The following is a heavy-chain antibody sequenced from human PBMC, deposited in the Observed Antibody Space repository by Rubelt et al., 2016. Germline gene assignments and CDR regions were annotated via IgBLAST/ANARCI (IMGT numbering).Heavy chain of an antibody. CDR1: GVSISPYY. Sequence: QVQLQESGPGLVKASETLSLTCNVSGVSISPYYWSWIRQPPGKGLEWLAHMDVSGSTYNPSLNNRVTMSINTSKNQVSLRLRSVTAADTAVYVCARLQLGGAFDIWGQGTMVTVSS. CDR2: MDVSGST. J-gene: IGHJ3*02. V-gene: IGHV4-4*09. D-gene: IGHD2-2*01. CDR3: ARLQLGGAFDI.